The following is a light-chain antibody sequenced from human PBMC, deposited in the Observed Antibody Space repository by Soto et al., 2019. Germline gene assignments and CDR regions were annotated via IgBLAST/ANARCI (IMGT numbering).Light chain of an antibody. CDR1: QTITTW. J-gene: IGKJ5*01. CDR3: QQSYSTIT. V-gene: IGKV1-5*01. Sequence: DIQMTQSPSTLSASVGDRVTITCRASQTITTWLAWYQQKPGKAPKLLIYDASTLENGVPSRFSGSGFGTEFTLTISSLQPEDFATYYCQQSYSTITFGQGTRLEIK. CDR2: DAS.